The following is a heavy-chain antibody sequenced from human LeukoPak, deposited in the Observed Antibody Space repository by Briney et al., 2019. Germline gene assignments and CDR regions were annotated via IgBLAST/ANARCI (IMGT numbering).Heavy chain of an antibody. D-gene: IGHD6-6*01. CDR1: GYTFTSYY. CDR2: INPSGGST. CDR3: ARDGDGPIAARPGWYFDL. Sequence: GASVKVSCKASGYTFTSYYMHWVRQAPGQGLEWMGIINPSGGSTSYAQKFQGRVTMTRDTSTSTVYMELSSLRSEDTAVYYCARDGDGPIAARPGWYFDLWGRGTLVTVSS. V-gene: IGHV1-46*01. J-gene: IGHJ2*01.